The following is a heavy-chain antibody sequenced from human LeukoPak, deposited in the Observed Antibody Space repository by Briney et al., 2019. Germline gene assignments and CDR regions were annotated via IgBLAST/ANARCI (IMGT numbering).Heavy chain of an antibody. V-gene: IGHV1-69*06. J-gene: IGHJ6*03. CDR2: IIPIFGTA. CDR1: VGTFSSYA. CDR3: ARCIAARQGYYYYYMDV. Sequence: SVKVSCKASVGTFSSYAISWVRQPPGQGLEWMGGIIPIFGTANYAQKFQGRVTITADKSTSTAYMELSSLRSEDTAVYYCARCIAARQGYYYYYMDVWGKGTTVTVSS. D-gene: IGHD6-6*01.